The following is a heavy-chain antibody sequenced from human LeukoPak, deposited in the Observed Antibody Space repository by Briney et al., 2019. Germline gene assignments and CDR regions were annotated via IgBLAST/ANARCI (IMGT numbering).Heavy chain of an antibody. D-gene: IGHD2-21*02. CDR1: GFTFGSYA. CDR2: VSYDGGNT. V-gene: IGHV3-33*01. J-gene: IGHJ4*02. Sequence: GGSLRLSCAASGFTFGSYAMHWARKAPGKGLEWVGLVSYDGGNTYYGDSVRGRFSISRDNSKNTVYLQMNSPRADDSAVYYCVRDVGGGTAIYYYFDYWGQGTLVTVSS. CDR3: VRDVGGGTAIYYYFDY.